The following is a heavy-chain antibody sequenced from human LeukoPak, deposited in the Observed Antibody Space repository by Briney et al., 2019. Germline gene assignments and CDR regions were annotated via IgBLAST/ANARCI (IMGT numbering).Heavy chain of an antibody. CDR1: GGSFSGYY. D-gene: IGHD2-15*01. CDR3: ARHPTLFGYCSGGSCYQFQFDY. CDR2: ISHSGST. J-gene: IGHJ4*02. Sequence: SETLSLTCSVYGGSFSGYYWSWIRQPPGKGLEWIGEISHSGSTNYNPSLKSRVTISVDTSKNQFSLKVSSVTAADTAVYYCARHPTLFGYCSGGSCYQFQFDYWGQGTLVTVSS. V-gene: IGHV4-34*01.